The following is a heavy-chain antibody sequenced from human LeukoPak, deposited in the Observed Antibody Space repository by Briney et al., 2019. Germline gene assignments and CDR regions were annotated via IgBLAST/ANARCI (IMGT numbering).Heavy chain of an antibody. CDR3: ARVRADYGDYHQACDY. D-gene: IGHD4-17*01. J-gene: IGHJ4*02. V-gene: IGHV4-61*08. CDR2: IYYSGST. Sequence: SETLSLTCTVSGGSISSGGYYWSWIRQHPGKGLEWIGYIYYSGSTNYNPSLKIRVTISVDTSKNQFSLKLSSVTAADTAVYYCARVRADYGDYHQACDYWGQGTLVTVSS. CDR1: GGSISSGGYY.